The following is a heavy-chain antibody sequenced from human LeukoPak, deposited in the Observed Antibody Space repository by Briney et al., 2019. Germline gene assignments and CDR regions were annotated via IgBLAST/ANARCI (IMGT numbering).Heavy chain of an antibody. Sequence: GGSLRLSXAASGFTFSSYAMSWVRQAPGKGLEWVSAISGSGGSTYYADSVKGRFTISRDNSKNTLYLQMNSLRAEDTAVYYCAKDLGYYDFWSGAKGPYYYYYMDVWGKGTTVTVSS. CDR3: AKDLGYYDFWSGAKGPYYYYYMDV. V-gene: IGHV3-23*01. D-gene: IGHD3-3*01. CDR1: GFTFSSYA. CDR2: ISGSGGST. J-gene: IGHJ6*03.